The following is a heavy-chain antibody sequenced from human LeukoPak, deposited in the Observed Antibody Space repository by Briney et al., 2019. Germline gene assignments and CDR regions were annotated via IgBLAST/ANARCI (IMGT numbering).Heavy chain of an antibody. CDR3: AKDAKVSYSSSRYYYYTDV. CDR2: IRYDGSNK. D-gene: IGHD6-6*01. Sequence: GGSLRLSCAASGFTFSSYGMHWVRQAPGKGLEWVAFIRYDGSNKYYADSVKGRFTISRDNSKNTLYLQMNSLRAEDTAVYYCAKDAKVSYSSSRYYYYTDVWGKGTTVTVSS. J-gene: IGHJ6*03. CDR1: GFTFSSYG. V-gene: IGHV3-30*02.